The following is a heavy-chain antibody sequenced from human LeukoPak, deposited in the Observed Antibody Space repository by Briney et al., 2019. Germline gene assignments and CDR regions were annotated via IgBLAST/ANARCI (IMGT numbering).Heavy chain of an antibody. J-gene: IGHJ1*01. Sequence: GGSLRLSCAASGFTFSSYAMSWVRQAPGKGLEWVSAISGSGGSTYYADSVKGRFTISRDNSKNTLYLQMNSLRAEDTAVYYCTKDHTFSELLRFQHWGQGTLVTVSS. CDR3: TKDHTFSELLRFQH. D-gene: IGHD2-15*01. V-gene: IGHV3-23*01. CDR2: ISGSGGST. CDR1: GFTFSSYA.